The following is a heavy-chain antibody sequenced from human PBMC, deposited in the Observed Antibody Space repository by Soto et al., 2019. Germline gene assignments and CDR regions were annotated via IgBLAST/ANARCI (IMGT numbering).Heavy chain of an antibody. CDR2: IKQDGSEK. Sequence: EVQLVESGGGLVQPGGSLRLSCAASGFTFSSYWMSWVRQAPGKGLEWVANIKQDGSEKYYVDSVKGRFTISRDNAKNSLYLQMNSLRADDTAVYYCARDPGFTSSGRYYYGMDVWGQGTTVTVSS. V-gene: IGHV3-7*04. J-gene: IGHJ6*02. CDR3: ARDPGFTSSGRYYYGMDV. D-gene: IGHD6-25*01. CDR1: GFTFSSYW.